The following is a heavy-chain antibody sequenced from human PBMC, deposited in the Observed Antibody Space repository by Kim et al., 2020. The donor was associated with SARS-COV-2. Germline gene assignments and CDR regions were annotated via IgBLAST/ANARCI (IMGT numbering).Heavy chain of an antibody. V-gene: IGHV3-20*01. CDR1: GFSLDDYG. CDR2: FNWNGIST. CDR3: ARDLGTGPPFDY. D-gene: IGHD7-27*01. Sequence: EGSLRLSCTASGFSLDDYGMSWVRQVPGKGLEWVSGFNWNGISTGYADSVKGRFTISRDKAKNLMYLQMDSLRAEDTALYHCARDLGTGPPFDYWGQGTLVTVSS. J-gene: IGHJ4*02.